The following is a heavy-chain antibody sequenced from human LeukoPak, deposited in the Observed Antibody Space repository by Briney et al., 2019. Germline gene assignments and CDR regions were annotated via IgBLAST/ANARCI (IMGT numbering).Heavy chain of an antibody. CDR1: GFTVSSNY. CDR2: MYSGGSN. CDR3: ARDPIYYGSGRSSDY. V-gene: IGHV3-66*01. Sequence: GRSLRLSCAASGFTVSSNYMSWVRQAPGKGLEWVSVMYSGGSNCYADSVKGRFTISRDNSKNTLYLQMNSLRAEDTAVYYCARDPIYYGSGRSSDYWGQGTLVTVSS. J-gene: IGHJ4*02. D-gene: IGHD3-10*01.